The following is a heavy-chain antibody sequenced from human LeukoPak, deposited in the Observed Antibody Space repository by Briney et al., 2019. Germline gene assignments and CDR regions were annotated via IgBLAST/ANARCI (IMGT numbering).Heavy chain of an antibody. J-gene: IGHJ4*02. Sequence: PSETLSLTCTVSGGSISSSSYYWGWIRQPPGKGLEWIGSIYYSGSTYYNPSLKSRVTISVDTSKNQFSLKLSSVTAADTAVYYCARGGGPLSLDYWGQGTLVTVSS. CDR2: IYYSGST. CDR3: ARGGGPLSLDY. CDR1: GGSISSSSYY. V-gene: IGHV4-39*07.